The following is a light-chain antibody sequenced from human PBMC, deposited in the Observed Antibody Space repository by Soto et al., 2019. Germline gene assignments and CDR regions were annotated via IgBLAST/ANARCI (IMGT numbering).Light chain of an antibody. CDR1: QSVNIH. Sequence: DIQMTQSPSSLSASVGDRVTITCRASQSVNIHLNWYQQKPGKAPNLLIYAASNLQSGVPSRFSGSGSGTDFTLTISTLQPEDCATYYCQESYSTPHTFGQGTKLEIK. V-gene: IGKV1-39*01. J-gene: IGKJ2*01. CDR3: QESYSTPHT. CDR2: AAS.